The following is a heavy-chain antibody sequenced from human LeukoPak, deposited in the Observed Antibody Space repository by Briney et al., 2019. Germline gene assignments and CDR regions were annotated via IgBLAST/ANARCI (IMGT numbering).Heavy chain of an antibody. V-gene: IGHV1-18*01. D-gene: IGHD6-13*01. CDR3: ARASGYSSSWSSSYYFDY. J-gene: IGHJ4*02. CDR2: ISAYNGNT. Sequence: ASVKVSCKASGYTLTSYGISWVRQAPGQGPEWMGWISAYNGNTNYAQKLQGRVTMTTDTSTSTAYMELRSLRSDDTAVYYCARASGYSSSWSSSYYFDYWGQGTLVTASS. CDR1: GYTLTSYG.